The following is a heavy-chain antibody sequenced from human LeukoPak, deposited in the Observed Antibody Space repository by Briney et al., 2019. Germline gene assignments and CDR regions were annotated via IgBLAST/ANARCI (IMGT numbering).Heavy chain of an antibody. CDR2: INAGNGNT. CDR1: GYTFTSYA. CDR3: ARVGLRYYYYGMDV. D-gene: IGHD3-16*01. V-gene: IGHV1-3*01. Sequence: ASVKVSCKASGYTFTSYAMHWVRQAPGQRLEWMGWINAGNGNTKYSQKFQGRVTITRDTSASIAYMELSSLRSEDTAVYYCARVGLRYYYYGMDVWGKGTTVTVSS. J-gene: IGHJ6*04.